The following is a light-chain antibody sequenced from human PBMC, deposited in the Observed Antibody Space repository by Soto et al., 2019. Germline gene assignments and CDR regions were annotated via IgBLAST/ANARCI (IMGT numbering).Light chain of an antibody. V-gene: IGLV2-18*01. CDR3: SLYTGSSTSWV. CDR2: EVS. Sequence: QSALTQPPSVSGSPGQSVTISCTGTSSDVGSYNRVSWYQQPPGTAPKLMIYEVSNRPSGVPDRFSGSKSGNTASLTISGLQAEDEADYYCSLYTGSSTSWVFGGGTKGTVL. CDR1: SSDVGSYNR. J-gene: IGLJ3*02.